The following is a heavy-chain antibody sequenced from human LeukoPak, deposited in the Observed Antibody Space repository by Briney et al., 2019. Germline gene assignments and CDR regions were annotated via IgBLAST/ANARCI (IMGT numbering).Heavy chain of an antibody. Sequence: SETLSLTCTVSGGSISPYYWSWIRQPPGKGLEWIGYIYYSGTTNYNPSLKSRVTISVDTSENQFSLKLNSVTAADTAVYYCARDLKIGYNSGWYSFDYWGQGTLVTVSS. J-gene: IGHJ4*02. CDR2: IYYSGTT. CDR1: GGSISPYY. V-gene: IGHV4-59*01. D-gene: IGHD6-19*01. CDR3: ARDLKIGYNSGWYSFDY.